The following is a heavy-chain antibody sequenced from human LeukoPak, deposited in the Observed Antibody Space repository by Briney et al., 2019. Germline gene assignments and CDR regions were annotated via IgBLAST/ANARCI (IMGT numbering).Heavy chain of an antibody. J-gene: IGHJ5*02. CDR3: ARVHHFWTGYNPTNWFDP. V-gene: IGHV4-34*01. D-gene: IGHD3/OR15-3a*01. CDR1: GGSFSDYF. CDR2: INHSGRT. Sequence: SETLSLTCAVYGGSFSDYFWGWIRQPPGKGLEWIGEINHSGRTYYNPSLKSRVTISVDTSKNQFSLNLSSVTAADTAVYYCARVHHFWTGYNPTNWFDPWGQGTLVTVSS.